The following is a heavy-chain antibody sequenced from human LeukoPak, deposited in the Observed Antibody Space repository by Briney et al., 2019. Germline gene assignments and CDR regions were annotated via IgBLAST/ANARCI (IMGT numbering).Heavy chain of an antibody. Sequence: GGSLRLSCAASGFTFSSYAMHWVRQAPGKGLGYVSAISSNGGSTYYANSAKGRFTISRDNSKNTLYLQMGSLRAEDMAVYYCARDQFSYCSSTSCFPLTTWGQGTLVTVSS. CDR1: GFTFSSYA. V-gene: IGHV3-64*01. D-gene: IGHD2-2*01. CDR2: ISSNGGST. J-gene: IGHJ5*02. CDR3: ARDQFSYCSSTSCFPLTT.